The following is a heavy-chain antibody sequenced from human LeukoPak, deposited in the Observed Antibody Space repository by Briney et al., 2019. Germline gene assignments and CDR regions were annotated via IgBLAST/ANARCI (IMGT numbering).Heavy chain of an antibody. J-gene: IGHJ5*02. CDR1: GYSFTDYY. CDR3: ARADRLHGGPYLIGP. CDR2: INPNSGGT. Sequence: ASVKVSCKTSGYSFTDYYMHWVRQAPGHGLERLGWINPNSGGTSSAQKIQGRVTMTRDTSITTVYMEVSWLTSDDTAIYYCARADRLHGGPYLIGPWGQGTLVTVSS. V-gene: IGHV1-2*02. D-gene: IGHD2-21*01.